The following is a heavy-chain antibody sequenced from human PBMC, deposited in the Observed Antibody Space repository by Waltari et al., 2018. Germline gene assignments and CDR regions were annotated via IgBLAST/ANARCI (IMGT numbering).Heavy chain of an antibody. CDR1: GYTFTSYA. D-gene: IGHD2-2*01. Sequence: QVQLVQSGAEVKKPGASVKVSCKASGYTFTSYAMHCVRQAPGQRLEWMGWINAGNGNTKYSQKFQGRVTITRDTSASTAYMELSSLRSEDTAVYYCARIVPAAMSYFDYWGQGTLVTVSS. V-gene: IGHV1-3*01. J-gene: IGHJ4*02. CDR3: ARIVPAAMSYFDY. CDR2: INAGNGNT.